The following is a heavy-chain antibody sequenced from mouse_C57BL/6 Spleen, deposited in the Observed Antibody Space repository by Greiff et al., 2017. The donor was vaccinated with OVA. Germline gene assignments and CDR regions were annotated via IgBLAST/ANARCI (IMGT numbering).Heavy chain of an antibody. CDR3: ARSDLTGTIDY. CDR1: GFNIKDYY. CDR2: IDPADGET. J-gene: IGHJ2*01. D-gene: IGHD4-1*01. Sequence: EVQLQQSGAELVKPGASVKLSCTASGFNIKDYYMHWVKQRTEQGLEWIGRIDPADGETKYSPNFPGKATITADTSSNTADLQLSSLTYEDTAVYYCARSDLTGTIDYWGQGTTLTVSS. V-gene: IGHV14-2*01.